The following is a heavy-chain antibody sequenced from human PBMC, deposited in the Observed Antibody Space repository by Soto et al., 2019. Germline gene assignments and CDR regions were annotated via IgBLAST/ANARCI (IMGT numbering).Heavy chain of an antibody. D-gene: IGHD1-1*01. V-gene: IGHV1-69*17. CDR3: ARNLAYTFRGMDV. J-gene: IGHJ6*02. CDR1: GGTFSSFG. Sequence: QVQLLQSGAEVKKPGSSVKVSCKASGGTFSSFGFNWVRQAPGQGLEWMGGIIPMFNIASYAQKFQGRVTITADKSTSTAYMELSSLRSEDTAVYFCARNLAYTFRGMDVWGQGTTVTVSS. CDR2: IIPMFNIA.